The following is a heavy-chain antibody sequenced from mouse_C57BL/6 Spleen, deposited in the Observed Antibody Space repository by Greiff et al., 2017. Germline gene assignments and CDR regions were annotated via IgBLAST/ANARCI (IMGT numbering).Heavy chain of an antibody. CDR2: INPGSGGT. CDR3: ARSHYYGSSGAWFAY. V-gene: IGHV1-54*01. CDR1: GYAFTNYL. J-gene: IGHJ3*01. Sequence: VQLQESGAGLVRPGTSVKVSCKASGYAFTNYLIEWVKQRPGQGLEWIGVINPGSGGTNYNEKFKGKATLTADKSSSTAYMQLSSLTSEDSAVYFCARSHYYGSSGAWFAYWGQGTLVTVSA. D-gene: IGHD1-1*01.